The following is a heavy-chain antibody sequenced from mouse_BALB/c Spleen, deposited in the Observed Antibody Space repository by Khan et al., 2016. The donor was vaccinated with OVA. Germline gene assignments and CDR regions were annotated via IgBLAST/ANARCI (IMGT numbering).Heavy chain of an antibody. D-gene: IGHD2-12*01. CDR1: GFSLITYG. CDR2: IWSDGST. J-gene: IGHJ3*01. Sequence: QVQLKESGPGLVQPSQSLSITCTVSGFSLITYGVHWVRQSPGKGLEWLGVIWSDGSTDYNAAIISRLSITKDNSKSQVFFKMNSLQADDTAIYYCARNSYRYDFTYWGRWTLVTVSA. V-gene: IGHV2-2*01. CDR3: ARNSYRYDFTY.